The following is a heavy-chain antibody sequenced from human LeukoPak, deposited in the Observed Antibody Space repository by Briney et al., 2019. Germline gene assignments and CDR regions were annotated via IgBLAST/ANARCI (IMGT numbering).Heavy chain of an antibody. J-gene: IGHJ3*02. CDR2: ISYDGSDK. Sequence: PGGSLRLSCAASGFTSSDYAMHWVRQAPGKGLEWVAVISYDGSDKYYADSVKGRFTISRDNSKNTLYLQMNSLRVEDTAVYYCARRQGDAFDIWGQGTMVTVSS. CDR1: GFTSSDYA. V-gene: IGHV3-30*03. CDR3: ARRQGDAFDI.